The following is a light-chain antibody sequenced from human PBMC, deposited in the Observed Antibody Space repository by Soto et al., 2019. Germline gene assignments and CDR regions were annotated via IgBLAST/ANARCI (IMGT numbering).Light chain of an antibody. CDR2: DAS. J-gene: IGKJ2*01. CDR1: QSVSSN. CDR3: QQDGSSPNT. V-gene: IGKV3D-15*01. Sequence: EIVMTQSPATLSVSPGERVTLSCRASQSVSSNLVWYHQKPGQAPRPPLYDASTRATGIPDRVRGGGAGTGFTLTISRLEPGDFAVYYWQQDGSSPNTFGQGATVDIK.